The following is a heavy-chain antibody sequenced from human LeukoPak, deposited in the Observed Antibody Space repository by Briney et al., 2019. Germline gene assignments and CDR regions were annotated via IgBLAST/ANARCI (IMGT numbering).Heavy chain of an antibody. CDR1: GFTFSSYA. CDR2: ISSNGGST. Sequence: GGSLRLSCAASGFTFSSYAMHWVRQAPGKGLEYVSAISSNGGSTYYANSVKGRFTISRDNSKNTLYLQMGSLRAEDTAVYYCARELWFGELLSHFDYWGQGTLVTVSS. D-gene: IGHD3-10*01. V-gene: IGHV3-64*01. CDR3: ARELWFGELLSHFDY. J-gene: IGHJ4*02.